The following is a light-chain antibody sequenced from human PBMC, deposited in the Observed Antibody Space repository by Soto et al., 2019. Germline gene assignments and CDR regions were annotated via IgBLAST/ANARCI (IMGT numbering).Light chain of an antibody. Sequence: DIQMTQSPSSLSASVGDRVTITCRAGQNISAYLNWFQQKPGEAPKLLIQAASSLQSGVPSRFSGSGSGTDFTLTINSLQPEDFAVYYCQQSYSAPVTFGQGTKL. CDR1: QNISAY. CDR3: QQSYSAPVT. J-gene: IGKJ2*01. V-gene: IGKV1-39*01. CDR2: AAS.